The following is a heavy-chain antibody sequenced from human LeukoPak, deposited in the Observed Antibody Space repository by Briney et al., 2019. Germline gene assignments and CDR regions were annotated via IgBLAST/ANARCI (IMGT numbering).Heavy chain of an antibody. D-gene: IGHD3-10*01. V-gene: IGHV3-7*01. CDR2: IKQDRSEK. CDR3: VRDSYYHPDY. Sequence: GGSLRLSCAASGFTFTNYWMSWVRQAPGKGLELVANIKQDRSEKYYVDSVKGRFTISRDNAKNSLYLQMNSLRAEDTAVYYCVRDSYYHPDYWGQGTLVTVSS. J-gene: IGHJ4*02. CDR1: GFTFTNYW.